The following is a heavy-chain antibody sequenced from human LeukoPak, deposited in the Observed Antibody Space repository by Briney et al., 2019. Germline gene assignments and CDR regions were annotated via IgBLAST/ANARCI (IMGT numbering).Heavy chain of an antibody. CDR2: IYYSGST. CDR3: ARGSSYYYGSGDAFDI. J-gene: IGHJ3*02. D-gene: IGHD3-10*01. V-gene: IGHV4-39*07. CDR1: GGSISSSSYY. Sequence: SETLSLTCTVSGGSISSSSYYWGWIRQPPGKGLEWIGSIYYSGSTYYNPSLKSRVTISVDTSKNQFSLKLSSVTAADTAVYYCARGSSYYYGSGDAFDIWGQGTMVTVSS.